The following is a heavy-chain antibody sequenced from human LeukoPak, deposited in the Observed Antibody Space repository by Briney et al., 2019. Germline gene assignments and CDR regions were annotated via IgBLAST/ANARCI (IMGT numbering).Heavy chain of an antibody. CDR1: GFTFSSYE. CDR2: ISSSGSTI. Sequence: PGGSLRLSCAASGFTFSSYEMHWVRQAPGKGLEWVSYISSSGSTIYYADSVKGRFTISRDNAKNSLYLQMSSLRAEDTAVYYCVRDSGWNDGIDDWGQGTLVT. J-gene: IGHJ4*02. V-gene: IGHV3-48*03. D-gene: IGHD1-1*01. CDR3: VRDSGWNDGIDD.